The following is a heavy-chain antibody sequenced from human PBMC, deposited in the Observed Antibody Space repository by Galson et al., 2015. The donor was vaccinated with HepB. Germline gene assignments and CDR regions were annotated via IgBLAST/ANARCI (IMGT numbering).Heavy chain of an antibody. V-gene: IGHV1-18*01. CDR3: ARDRDHYDSSGYIRGMDI. Sequence: SVKVSCKASGYTFTSYGISWVRQAPGQGLEWMGWISAYNGNTNYAQKLQGRVTMTTDTSTSTAYMELRSLRSNDTAVYYCARDRDHYDSSGYIRGMDIWGQGTMVTVSS. D-gene: IGHD3-22*01. CDR2: ISAYNGNT. CDR1: GYTFTSYG. J-gene: IGHJ3*02.